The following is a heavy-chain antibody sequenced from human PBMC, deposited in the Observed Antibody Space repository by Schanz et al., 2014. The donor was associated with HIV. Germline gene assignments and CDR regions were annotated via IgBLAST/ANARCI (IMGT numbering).Heavy chain of an antibody. CDR3: ARVANWDYYGMDV. D-gene: IGHD3-16*01. J-gene: IGHJ6*02. CDR2: MRGSDDST. Sequence: EVQLLESGGGLVQPGGSLRLSCVASGFTFSTYAMSWVRQAPGKGLEWVSGMRGSDDSTFYADSVKGRFTISRDNSKNTLYFQMNSLRAEDTAIYYCARVANWDYYGMDVWGRGTTVTVSS. V-gene: IGHV3-23*01. CDR1: GFTFSTYA.